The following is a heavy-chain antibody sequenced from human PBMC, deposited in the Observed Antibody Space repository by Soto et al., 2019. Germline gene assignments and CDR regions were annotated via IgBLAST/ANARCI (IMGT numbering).Heavy chain of an antibody. CDR1: GFTVSSKY. CDR3: ARDDALLDGGRCYGVPLDV. D-gene: IGHD2-15*01. J-gene: IGHJ6*04. Sequence: EVQLVESGGGLVQPGGSLRLSCAASGFTVSSKYMSWVRQAPGKGLEWVSLIQSGGPTYYADSVKGRFTISRDTSENTVHPQMDSLRAEHTRVYYCARDDALLDGGRCYGVPLDVWRKGTRVTASS. V-gene: IGHV3-66*01. CDR2: IQSGGPT.